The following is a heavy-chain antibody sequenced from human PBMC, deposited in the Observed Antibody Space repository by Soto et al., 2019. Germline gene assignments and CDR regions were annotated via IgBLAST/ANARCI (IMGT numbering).Heavy chain of an antibody. Sequence: EVQLVESGGVVVHPGGSLRLSCAASGFTFDDYAMHWVRQVPGKGLEWVSIISKDGDWTHYADSVKGRFTISSDNNKNSLFLQMNGLRPEDTALYYCTKAQYCSGGSFFLIESWGQGTLVTVSS. CDR3: TKAQYCSGGSFFLIES. J-gene: IGHJ5*02. V-gene: IGHV3-43D*04. CDR1: GFTFDDYA. CDR2: ISKDGDWT. D-gene: IGHD2-15*01.